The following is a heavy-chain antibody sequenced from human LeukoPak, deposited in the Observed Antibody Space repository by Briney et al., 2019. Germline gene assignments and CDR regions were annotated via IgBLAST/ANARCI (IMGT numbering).Heavy chain of an antibody. D-gene: IGHD2-2*01. CDR3: AREGLNCSSSSCQRATFDY. Sequence: GGSLRLSCAASGFTFGGSWMLWVRQAPGKGLMCVARISKDERTTTYMDSVKGRFTVSRDNAKNTLYLQMDSLRVEDTAVYYCAREGLNCSSSSCQRATFDYWGQGTLVTVSS. V-gene: IGHV3-74*03. CDR2: ISKDERTT. J-gene: IGHJ4*02. CDR1: GFTFGGSW.